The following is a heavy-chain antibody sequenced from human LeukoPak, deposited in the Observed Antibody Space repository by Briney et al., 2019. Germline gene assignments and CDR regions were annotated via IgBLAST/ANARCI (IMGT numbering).Heavy chain of an antibody. V-gene: IGHV3-48*04. D-gene: IGHD4-17*01. CDR1: GFTFSNYN. CDR2: ISSSSSII. CDR3: ARGSVGNGDYLYYYYYMDV. J-gene: IGHJ6*03. Sequence: GGSLRLSCAASGFTFSNYNMNWVRQAPGKGLEWVSYISSSSSIIYYADSVKGRFTISRDNAKNTLYLQMNSLRAEDTAVYYCARGSVGNGDYLYYYYYMDVWGKGTTVTISS.